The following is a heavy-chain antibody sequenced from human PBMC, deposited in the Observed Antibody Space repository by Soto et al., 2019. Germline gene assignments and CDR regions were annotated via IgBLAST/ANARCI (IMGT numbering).Heavy chain of an antibody. D-gene: IGHD6-13*01. J-gene: IGHJ5*02. V-gene: IGHV3-23*01. Sequence: EVQLLESGGGLVQPGGSLRLSCAASGFTFSSYAMSWVRQAPGKGLEWASAISGSGGSTYYADSVKGRFTISRDNSKNTLYLQMYSLRAEDTAVYYCAKAPPYSSSWSVENWFDPWGQGTLVTVSS. CDR3: AKAPPYSSSWSVENWFDP. CDR2: ISGSGGST. CDR1: GFTFSSYA.